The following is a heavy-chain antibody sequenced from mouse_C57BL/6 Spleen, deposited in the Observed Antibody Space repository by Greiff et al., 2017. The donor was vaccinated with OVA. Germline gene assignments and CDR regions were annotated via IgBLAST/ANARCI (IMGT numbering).Heavy chain of an antibody. CDR1: GYTFTDYY. CDR2: INPNNGGT. Sequence: VQLQQSGPELVKPGASVKISCKASGYTFTDYYMNWVKQSHGKSLEWIGDINPNNGGTSYNQKFKGKATLTVDKSSSTAYMELRSLTSEDSAVYYCARRGNRKVYYFDYWGQGTTLTVSS. V-gene: IGHV1-26*01. J-gene: IGHJ2*01. CDR3: ARRGNRKVYYFDY.